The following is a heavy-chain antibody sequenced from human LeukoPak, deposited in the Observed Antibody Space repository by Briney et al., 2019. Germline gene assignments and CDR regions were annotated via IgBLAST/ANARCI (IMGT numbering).Heavy chain of an antibody. CDR1: GFPFSSYW. CDR2: IKQDGSKK. V-gene: IGHV3-7*04. J-gene: IGHJ4*02. D-gene: IGHD5-24*01. Sequence: GGSLRPSCVASGFPFSSYWMTWVRQAPGKGLEWVANIKQDGSKKSYVGSVKGRFTISRDNAKNSLYLQMNSLRAEDTAIYYCTRVGYIDEGIDYWGQGTLVTVSS. CDR3: TRVGYIDEGIDY.